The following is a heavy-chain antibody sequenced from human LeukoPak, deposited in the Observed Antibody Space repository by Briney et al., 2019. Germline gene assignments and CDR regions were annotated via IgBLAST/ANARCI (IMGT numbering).Heavy chain of an antibody. Sequence: GGSLRLSCSASGFIFSTYTMYWVRRAPGKGLEFVSVINGDGRTTYYADSVKGRFTISRDNSKNTLYLQMNSLRAEDTAVYYCVGDQVDNVGWLTWGQGTRVTVSS. CDR2: INGDGRTT. J-gene: IGHJ5*02. D-gene: IGHD5-12*01. V-gene: IGHV3-64D*06. CDR3: VGDQVDNVGWLT. CDR1: GFIFSTYT.